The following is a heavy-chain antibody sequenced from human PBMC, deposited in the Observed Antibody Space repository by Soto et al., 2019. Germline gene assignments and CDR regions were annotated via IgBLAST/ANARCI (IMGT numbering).Heavy chain of an antibody. CDR1: GYTFRGFY. CDR2: INPNSGGT. D-gene: IGHD6-19*01. J-gene: IGHJ4*02. V-gene: IGHV1-2*02. CDR3: AIAAVTGTAGLDF. Sequence: QVLLLQSGAEVKKPGASVKVSCKASGYTFRGFYMHWVRQAPGQGLEWMGWINPNSGGTKSAEKFQGRVTMTRDTSISTAYMELSRLTSDDTAVYYCAIAAVTGTAGLDFWGQGTQVTVSS.